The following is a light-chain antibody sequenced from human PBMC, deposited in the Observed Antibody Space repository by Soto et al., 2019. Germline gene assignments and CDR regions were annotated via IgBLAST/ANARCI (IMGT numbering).Light chain of an antibody. Sequence: ELVMTQSPATLSVSLGERVTLSCRASQQISSNLAWSQQKHGQAPRLLIYGASTMNTGIPTRFSGSGSGTEFTLTISGLQSEDFAVYDGQQYHIWPELTFGGGTKVEPK. CDR1: QQISSN. CDR2: GAS. V-gene: IGKV3-15*01. CDR3: QQYHIWPELT. J-gene: IGKJ4*01.